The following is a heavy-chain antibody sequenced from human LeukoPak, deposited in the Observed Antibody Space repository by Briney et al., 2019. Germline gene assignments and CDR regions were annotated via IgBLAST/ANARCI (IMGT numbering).Heavy chain of an antibody. Sequence: SGPTLVNPTQTLTLTCTFSGSTLSTPKMRVSWIRQPPGKALEWLARIDWGDDKFYSTSLKTRLTISKDTSKNQVVLTMTNMDPVDTATYYCARSTYCGGDCPFDYWGQGTLVTVSS. J-gene: IGHJ4*02. V-gene: IGHV2-70*04. CDR3: ARSTYCGGDCPFDY. CDR2: IDWGDDK. D-gene: IGHD2-21*02. CDR1: GSTLSTPKMR.